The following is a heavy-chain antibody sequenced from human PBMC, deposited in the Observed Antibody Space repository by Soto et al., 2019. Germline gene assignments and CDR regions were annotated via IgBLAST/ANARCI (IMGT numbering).Heavy chain of an antibody. J-gene: IGHJ5*02. D-gene: IGHD1-1*01. Sequence: QVQLVQSGAEVKKPGASVKVSCKASGYTFTSYGISWVRQASEQGLEWMGWISAYNGNTKYAQKLQGRVTMTTDTSTSTAYMELRSLRSDDTAVYYCARDEAYKWNDGGWFDPWGQGTLVTVSS. CDR3: ARDEAYKWNDGGWFDP. CDR2: ISAYNGNT. CDR1: GYTFTSYG. V-gene: IGHV1-18*01.